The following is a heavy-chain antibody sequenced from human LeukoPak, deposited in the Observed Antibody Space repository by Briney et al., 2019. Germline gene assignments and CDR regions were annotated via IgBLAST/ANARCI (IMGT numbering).Heavy chain of an antibody. V-gene: IGHV3-30*01. CDR3: ATSDYYDSSGYYY. D-gene: IGHD3-22*01. CDR2: ISYDGSNK. CDR1: GFTFSSYA. J-gene: IGHJ4*02. Sequence: GGSLRLSCAASGFTFSSYAMHWVRQAPGKGLEWVAVISYDGSNKYYADSVKGRFTISRDNSKNTLYLQTNSLGAEDTAVYYCATSDYYDSSGYYYWGQGTLVTVSS.